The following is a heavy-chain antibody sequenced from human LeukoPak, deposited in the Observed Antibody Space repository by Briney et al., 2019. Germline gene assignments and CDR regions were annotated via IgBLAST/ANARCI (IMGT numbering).Heavy chain of an antibody. CDR3: ARKRIYSYGRHTGVAVTESFDS. CDR1: GGPISSSSYY. V-gene: IGHV4-39*01. J-gene: IGHJ4*02. D-gene: IGHD5-18*01. Sequence: SETLSLTCTVFGGPISSSSYYWGWIPQPPGKGLEWIGSIYCSGSPYYNPSLKSRVTISVDTSKNQFSLRLISVTAADTAVYYCARKRIYSYGRHTGVAVTESFDSWGQGTLVTVSS. CDR2: IYCSGSP.